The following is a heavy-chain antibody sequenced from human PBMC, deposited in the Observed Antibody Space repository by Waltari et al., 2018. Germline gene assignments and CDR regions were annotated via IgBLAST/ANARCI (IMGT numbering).Heavy chain of an antibody. CDR3: AREVLPNATIWRSYFDY. Sequence: QVQLQDSGPGLVKPSETLSLTCTVSADSISSYYWSWIRQPAGKGLEYIGRIYTGRHPTDHPSLEIRVTMSIYTAKNEFSRKLISVTAADTAVYYCAREVLPNATIWRSYFDYWGQGSLVTVSS. CDR2: IYTGRHP. J-gene: IGHJ4*02. V-gene: IGHV4-4*07. CDR1: ADSISSYY. D-gene: IGHD5-12*01.